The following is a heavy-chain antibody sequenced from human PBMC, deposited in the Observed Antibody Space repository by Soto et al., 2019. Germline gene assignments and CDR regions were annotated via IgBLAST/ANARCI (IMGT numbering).Heavy chain of an antibody. J-gene: IGHJ4*02. V-gene: IGHV1-69*04. CDR1: GGTFSSYT. D-gene: IGHD3-22*01. CDR2: IIPILGIA. CDR3: ARESDSSGYPYDY. Sequence: ASVKVSCKASGGTFSSYTISWVRQAPGQGLEWMGRIIPILGIANYAQKFQGRVTITADKSTSTAYMELSSLRSEDTAVYYCARESDSSGYPYDYWGQGTLVTVSS.